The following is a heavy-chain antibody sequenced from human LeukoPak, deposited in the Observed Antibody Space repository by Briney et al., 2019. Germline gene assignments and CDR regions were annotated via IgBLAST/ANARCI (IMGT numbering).Heavy chain of an antibody. V-gene: IGHV4-59*01. D-gene: IGHD1-26*01. Sequence: SETLSLSCAVSGGSISVYSCSWIRQPPRKGLEWIGYIYYSGTTNYNPSPNSRVTMSVDTSKSQFSLQLSSVTAADTAVYYCARGDTRGNDIWGEGTMVTVSS. CDR3: ARGDTRGNDI. J-gene: IGHJ3*02. CDR1: GGSISVYS. CDR2: IYYSGTT.